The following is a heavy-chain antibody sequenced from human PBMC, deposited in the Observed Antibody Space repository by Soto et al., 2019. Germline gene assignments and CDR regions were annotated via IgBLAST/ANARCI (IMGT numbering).Heavy chain of an antibody. V-gene: IGHV3-23*01. CDR2: ISGSGGTT. Sequence: GGSLRLSCAASGVPFSSYAMTWVRQAPGKGLEWVSIISGSGGTTYYADSVKGRFTISRDNSKNTLYLQMNSLRTEDTAVYYSARDSKAAGLAFDFWGQGTMVPVSS. D-gene: IGHD6-13*01. CDR3: ARDSKAAGLAFDF. J-gene: IGHJ3*01. CDR1: GVPFSSYA.